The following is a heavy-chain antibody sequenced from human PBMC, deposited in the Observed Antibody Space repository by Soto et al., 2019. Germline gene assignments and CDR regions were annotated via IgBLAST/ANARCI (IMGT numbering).Heavy chain of an antibody. D-gene: IGHD5-12*01. CDR3: ARDHMATSNYFDY. Sequence: ASVKVSCKASGYTFTSYYFHWVRQAPGQGLEWMGIVNLSGGRASYAQKFQGRVTMTRDTSTSTVYMELSSLRSEDTAVYYCARDHMATSNYFDYWGRGTLVTVSS. CDR1: GYTFTSYY. CDR2: VNLSGGRA. J-gene: IGHJ4*02. V-gene: IGHV1-46*01.